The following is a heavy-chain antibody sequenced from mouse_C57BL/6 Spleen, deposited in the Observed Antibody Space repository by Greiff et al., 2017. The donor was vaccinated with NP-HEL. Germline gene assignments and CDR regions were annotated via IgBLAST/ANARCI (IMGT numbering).Heavy chain of an antibody. J-gene: IGHJ1*03. D-gene: IGHD1-1*01. CDR3: ARGGYYRWYFDV. Sequence: VQLQQSGPELVKPGASVKIPCKASGYTFTDYNMDWVKQSHGKSLEWIGDINPNNGGTIYNQKFKGKATLTVDKSSSTAYMELRSLTSEDTAVYYCARGGYYRWYFDVWGTGTTVTVSS. CDR1: GYTFTDYN. CDR2: INPNNGGT. V-gene: IGHV1-18*01.